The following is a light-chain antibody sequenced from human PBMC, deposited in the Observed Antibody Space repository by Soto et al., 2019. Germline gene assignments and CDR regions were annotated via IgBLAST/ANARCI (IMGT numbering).Light chain of an antibody. CDR2: GAS. CDR3: HQYNQWPLWT. J-gene: IGKJ1*01. V-gene: IGKV3-15*01. Sequence: EIVMTQSPATLSVSPGEGATLSCRASQSVSSKLAWYQQKPGQAPRLLIYGASTRGTGVPARFSGSGSETEFTLTIRSLQSEDFAVYYCHQYNQWPLWTFGQGTKVDIK. CDR1: QSVSSK.